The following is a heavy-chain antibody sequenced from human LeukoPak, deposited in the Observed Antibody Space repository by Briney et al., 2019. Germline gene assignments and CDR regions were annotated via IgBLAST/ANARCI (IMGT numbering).Heavy chain of an antibody. CDR1: GFSFSTYW. V-gene: IGHV3-7*01. D-gene: IGHD6-13*01. CDR2: IDRDGSVR. CDR3: ARDPGSSSFDL. J-gene: IGHJ4*02. Sequence: GGSLRLSCSASGFSFSTYWMSWFRQTPETGLEFVANIDRDGSVRNYMDSLRGRSTISRDNAKKSMYLEINSLRADDTAVYICARDPGSSSFDLWGRGALVTVSS.